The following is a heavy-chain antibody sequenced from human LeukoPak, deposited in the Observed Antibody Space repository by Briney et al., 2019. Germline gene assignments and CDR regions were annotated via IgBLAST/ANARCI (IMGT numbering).Heavy chain of an antibody. CDR2: IYHSGST. V-gene: IGHV4-30-2*01. CDR3: ARDLFYDILTGYYNDGFDY. CDR1: GGSISSGGYY. Sequence: SETLSLTCNVSGGSISSGGYYWSWIRQPPGKGLEWIGYIYHSGSTYYNPSLKSRVTISVDTSKNQFSLKLSSVTAADTAVYFCARDLFYDILTGYYNDGFDYWGQGTLVTVSS. J-gene: IGHJ4*02. D-gene: IGHD3-9*01.